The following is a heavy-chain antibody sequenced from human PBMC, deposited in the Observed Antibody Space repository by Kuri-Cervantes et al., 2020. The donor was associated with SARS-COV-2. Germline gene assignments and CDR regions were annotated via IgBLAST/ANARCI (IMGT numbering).Heavy chain of an antibody. CDR3: AREFVPGDFDL. CDR2: ISSGSNYI. V-gene: IGHV3-21*01. J-gene: IGHJ2*01. CDR1: GFTFITYT. Sequence: GESLKISCAASGFTFITYTMNWVRQAPGKGLEWISSISSGSNYIYYADSVKGRFTISRDNAKNTLYLQMNSLRAEDTAVYYCAREFVPGDFDLWGRGTLVTVSS. D-gene: IGHD3-10*01.